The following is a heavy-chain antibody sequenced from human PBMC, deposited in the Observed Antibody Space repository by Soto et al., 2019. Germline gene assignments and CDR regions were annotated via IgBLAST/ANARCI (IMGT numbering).Heavy chain of an antibody. CDR3: AHRLGGFSWNDGYLDY. J-gene: IGHJ4*02. CDR2: IYWDDDK. V-gene: IGHV2-5*02. CDR1: VFSLTTRPMG. Sequence: QITLKESGPTLVEPTETLTLTCSFSVFSLTTRPMGVAWMRQPPGKALEWLAVIYWDDDKRYNPSLRSRLTITKDTSQKQVVLSMTYMEPPDTATYYCAHRLGGFSWNDGYLDYWGQGTRVTVSS. D-gene: IGHD1-1*01.